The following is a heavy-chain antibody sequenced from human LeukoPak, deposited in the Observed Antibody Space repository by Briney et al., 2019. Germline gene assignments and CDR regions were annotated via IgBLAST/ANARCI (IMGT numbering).Heavy chain of an antibody. CDR3: AREKMSIQWGLFDY. CDR2: IVPIFGTA. Sequence: SVKVSCKASGGTFSSYAISWVRQAPGQGLEWMGGIVPIFGTANYAQKFQGRVTITADESTSTAYMELSSLRSEDTAVYYCAREKMSIQWGLFDYWGQGTLVTVSS. V-gene: IGHV1-69*01. J-gene: IGHJ4*02. CDR1: GGTFSSYA. D-gene: IGHD5-24*01.